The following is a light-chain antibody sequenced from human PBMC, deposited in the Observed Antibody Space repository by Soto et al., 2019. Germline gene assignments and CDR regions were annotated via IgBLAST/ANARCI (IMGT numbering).Light chain of an antibody. CDR2: EGS. J-gene: IGLJ2*01. V-gene: IGLV2-23*01. Sequence: QSALTQPASVSGSPGQSITISCTGTSSDVGSYNLVSWYQQHPGKAPKLMIYEGSKRPSGVSNRFSGSKSGNTASLTISGLQAEDEADYYCCSYAGLLLVFGGGTKLTVL. CDR3: CSYAGLLLV. CDR1: SSDVGSYNL.